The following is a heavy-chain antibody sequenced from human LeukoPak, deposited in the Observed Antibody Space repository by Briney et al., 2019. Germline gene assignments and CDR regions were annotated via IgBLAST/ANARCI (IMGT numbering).Heavy chain of an antibody. J-gene: IGHJ4*02. CDR3: ARGGDIATRPFDY. V-gene: IGHV1-2*02. Sequence: APVKVSCKASGYTFTGYYIRWVRQAPGQGLEWMGWINPNSGGTNYAQKFQDRVTMTRDTSISTAYMDLSRLRSDDTAVYYCARGGDIATRPFDYWGQGTLVTVSS. D-gene: IGHD6-6*01. CDR1: GYTFTGYY. CDR2: INPNSGGT.